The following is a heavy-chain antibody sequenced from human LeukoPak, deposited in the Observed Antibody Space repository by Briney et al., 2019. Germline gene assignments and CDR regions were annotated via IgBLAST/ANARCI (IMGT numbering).Heavy chain of an antibody. J-gene: IGHJ3*02. D-gene: IGHD3-22*01. CDR1: GFTFDDYA. CDR3: AKDYHITMIVVVINYAFDI. V-gene: IGHV3-43*02. CDR2: ISGDGGSK. Sequence: GGSLRLSCAASGFTFDDYAMHWVRHVPGKGLEWVSLISGDGGSKYYADSVKGRFTISRDNSKNSLYLQINSLRTEDTALYYCAKDYHITMIVVVINYAFDIWGQGTMVTVSS.